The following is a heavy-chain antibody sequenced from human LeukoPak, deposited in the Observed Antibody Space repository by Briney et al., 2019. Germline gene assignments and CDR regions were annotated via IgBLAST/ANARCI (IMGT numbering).Heavy chain of an antibody. CDR1: GGSFSSYR. J-gene: IGHJ1*01. V-gene: IGHV1-69*13. Sequence: ASVKVSCKASGGSFSSYRISWVRQVPGQGLEWMGGIIPMFGTADYAQKFQGKVTITADESTTTAYMELSSLRSEDTAVYYCARDGHRGFREHWGQGTLVTVSS. CDR3: ARDGHRGFREH. D-gene: IGHD3-10*01. CDR2: IIPMFGTA.